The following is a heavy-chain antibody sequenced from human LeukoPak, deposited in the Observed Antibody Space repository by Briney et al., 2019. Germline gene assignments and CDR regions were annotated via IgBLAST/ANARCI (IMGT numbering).Heavy chain of an antibody. V-gene: IGHV3-9*01. D-gene: IGHD4-23*01. J-gene: IGHJ4*02. CDR2: IYWNSGII. CDR3: TKEETKYTFGNAFDY. Sequence: GRSLRLSCAASGFTFDDYAMHWVRQAPGQGLEWVSSIYWNSGIITYADSVRGRFTISRDNADSSLFLQMDSLRPEDTALYYCTKEETKYTFGNAFDYWGQGTLVTVSS. CDR1: GFTFDDYA.